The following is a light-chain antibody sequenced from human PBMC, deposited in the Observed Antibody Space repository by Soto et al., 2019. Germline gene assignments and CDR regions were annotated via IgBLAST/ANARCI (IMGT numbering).Light chain of an antibody. CDR2: DAS. Sequence: DIQMTQSPSSLSASVGNRVTITCQASQDIATYLNWYQQKPGKAPNLLIYDASNLETGVPSRFSGGGSGTHFTFTISNMQTEDIAKYYCQQYHNIPLTFGGGTKVDIK. V-gene: IGKV1-33*01. CDR3: QQYHNIPLT. CDR1: QDIATY. J-gene: IGKJ4*01.